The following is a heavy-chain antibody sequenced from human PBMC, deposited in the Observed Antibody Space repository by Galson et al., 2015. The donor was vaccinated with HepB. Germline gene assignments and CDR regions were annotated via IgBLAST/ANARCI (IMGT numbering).Heavy chain of an antibody. D-gene: IGHD6-25*01. J-gene: IGHJ6*02. V-gene: IGHV3-33*01. CDR3: ARDTSDVSSREVGSRYCRPRFDV. CDR2: IWVGGSNK. Sequence: SLRLSCAASGFNFGSFAMHWVRQAPGKGLEWVALIWVGGSNKYYADSVKGRFIISRDNSRNTLYLQMNSLRAGDTAVYYCARDTSDVSSREVGSRYCRPRFDVWGQGTTVTVSS. CDR1: GFNFGSFA.